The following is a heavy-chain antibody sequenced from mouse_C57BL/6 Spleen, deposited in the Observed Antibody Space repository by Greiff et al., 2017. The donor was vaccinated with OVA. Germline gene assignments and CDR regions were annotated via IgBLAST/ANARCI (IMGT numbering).Heavy chain of an antibody. CDR1: GFSLTSYG. D-gene: IGHD1-1*01. Sequence: QVQLQQSGPGLVQPSQSLSITCTVSGFSLTSYGVHWVRQSPGKGLEWLGVIWSGGSTDYNAAFISRRSISKDNSKSQVFFKMNSLQADDTAIYYCARNRDGSSYGYFDYWGQGTTLTVSS. V-gene: IGHV2-2*01. CDR3: ARNRDGSSYGYFDY. CDR2: IWSGGST. J-gene: IGHJ2*01.